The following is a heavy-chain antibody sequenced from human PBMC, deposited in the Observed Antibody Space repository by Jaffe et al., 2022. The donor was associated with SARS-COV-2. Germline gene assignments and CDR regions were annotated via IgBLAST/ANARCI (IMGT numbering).Heavy chain of an antibody. Sequence: QVHLVQSGAEVKKPGASVKVSCKTSGYIFINFDIHWVRQAPGQGLEWMGIINPRMGSATFAQKLQGRVTMSRDTSTSTVYMELTSLRSDDTAVYYCATGGDGAMTNSLDKWGRGTLVTVSS. D-gene: IGHD2-2*01. CDR2: INPRMGSA. CDR3: ATGGDGAMTNSLDK. CDR1: GYIFINFD. J-gene: IGHJ4*02. V-gene: IGHV1-46*04.